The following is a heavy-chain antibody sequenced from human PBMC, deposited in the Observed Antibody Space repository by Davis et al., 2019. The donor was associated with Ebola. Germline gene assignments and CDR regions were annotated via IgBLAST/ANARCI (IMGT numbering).Heavy chain of an antibody. V-gene: IGHV3-13*01. Sequence: GESLKISCAASGFSFSDYDMHSVRQVTGKGLEWVSAIGAAADTYYSGSVKGRFTISRENGENSLYLQMNSLRAGDTAVYYCAREAITGTTWYAFDVWGQGTMVTVSS. CDR2: IGAAADT. D-gene: IGHD1-7*01. CDR3: AREAITGTTWYAFDV. J-gene: IGHJ3*01. CDR1: GFSFSDYD.